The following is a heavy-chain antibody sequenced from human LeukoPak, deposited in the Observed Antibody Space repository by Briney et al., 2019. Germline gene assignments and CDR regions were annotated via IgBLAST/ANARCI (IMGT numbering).Heavy chain of an antibody. CDR3: ARFPGYSYGQRYFDY. J-gene: IGHJ4*02. V-gene: IGHV3-74*01. Sequence: PGGSLRLSCAASGLTFSSYWMHWVRQAPGKGLVWVSRINSDGSSTSYADSVKGRFTISRDNAKNTLYLQMNSLRAEDTAVYYCARFPGYSYGQRYFDYWGQGTLVTVSS. CDR2: INSDGSST. CDR1: GLTFSSYW. D-gene: IGHD5-18*01.